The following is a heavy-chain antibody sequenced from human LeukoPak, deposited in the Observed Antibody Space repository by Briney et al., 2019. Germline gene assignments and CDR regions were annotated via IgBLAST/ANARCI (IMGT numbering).Heavy chain of an antibody. CDR2: IYTSGST. Sequence: SETLSLTCAVYGVSFSGYYWSWIRQPAGKGLEWIGRIYTSGSTNYNPSLKSRVTISVATSKNQFSLKLSSVTAADTAVYYCARTYYYDSSGYYAPFGYWGQGTLVTVSS. V-gene: IGHV4-59*10. J-gene: IGHJ4*02. CDR3: ARTYYYDSSGYYAPFGY. CDR1: GVSFSGYY. D-gene: IGHD3-22*01.